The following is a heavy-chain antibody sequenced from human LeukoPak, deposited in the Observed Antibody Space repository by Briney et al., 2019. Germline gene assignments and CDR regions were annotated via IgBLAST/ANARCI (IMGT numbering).Heavy chain of an antibody. D-gene: IGHD1-14*01. CDR2: INHSGST. J-gene: IGHJ4*02. CDR3: ARRDYRKRMDY. V-gene: IGHV4-34*01. Sequence: SETLSLTCAVYGGSFSGYYWSWIRQPPGKGLEWIGEINHSGSTNYNSSLKSRVTISVDTSKKQFSLKLSSATAADTAVYYCARRDYRKRMDYWGQGTLVTVSS. CDR1: GGSFSGYY.